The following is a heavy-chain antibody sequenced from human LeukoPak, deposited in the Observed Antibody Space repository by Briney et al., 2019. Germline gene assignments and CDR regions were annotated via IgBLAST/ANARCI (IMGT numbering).Heavy chain of an antibody. D-gene: IGHD6-19*01. CDR2: IYYSGST. CDR1: GGSISSYY. Sequence: SETLSLTCTVPGGSISSYYWSWIRQPPGKGLEWIGYIYYSGSTYYNPSLKSRVTISVDTSKNQFSLKLSSVTAADTAVFYCARSIAVAGTLGYWGQGTLVTVSS. CDR3: ARSIAVAGTLGY. J-gene: IGHJ4*02. V-gene: IGHV4-59*12.